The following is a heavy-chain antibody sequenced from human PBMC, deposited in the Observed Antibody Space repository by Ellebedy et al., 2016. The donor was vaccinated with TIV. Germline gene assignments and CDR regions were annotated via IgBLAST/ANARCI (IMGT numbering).Heavy chain of an antibody. CDR3: ARYGNLGY. D-gene: IGHD1-1*01. CDR2: IKEDGSLK. J-gene: IGHJ4*02. Sequence: GESLKISCAASGFTFSSNWMSWVRPAPGTGLELVAKIKEDGSLKYYVDAVKGRFAISRDNAKNSLSLQMNSLRAVDTAVYYCARYGNLGYWGQGTLVTVSS. CDR1: GFTFSSNW. V-gene: IGHV3-7*03.